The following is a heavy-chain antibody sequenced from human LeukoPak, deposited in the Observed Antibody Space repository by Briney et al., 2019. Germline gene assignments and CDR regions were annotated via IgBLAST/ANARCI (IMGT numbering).Heavy chain of an antibody. D-gene: IGHD3-3*01. CDR3: AKDSGKRTIPREIFDY. Sequence: GGSLRLSCAASGFTFSLYSITWVRQTPGKGLEWVSTISTSGGSTYYVDSVKGRFTLSRDNSKNTLYLHMNSLRAEDTAVYYCAKDSGKRTIPREIFDYWGQGTLVTVSS. V-gene: IGHV3-23*01. CDR2: ISTSGGST. CDR1: GFTFSLYS. J-gene: IGHJ4*02.